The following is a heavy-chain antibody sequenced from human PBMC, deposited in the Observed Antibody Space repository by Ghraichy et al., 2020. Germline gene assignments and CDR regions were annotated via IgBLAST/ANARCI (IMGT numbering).Heavy chain of an antibody. CDR1: GFPLSTYT. Sequence: GGSLRLSCAASGFPLSTYTMNWVRQSPGKGLEWVSFISSSSSSIFYADAVKGRFTISRDNAKNSLYLQMNSLRGEDTAVYYCAGDWRIAAGDYWGQGTLVTVSS. CDR3: AGDWRIAAGDY. V-gene: IGHV3-21*06. CDR2: ISSSSSSI. J-gene: IGHJ4*02. D-gene: IGHD6-25*01.